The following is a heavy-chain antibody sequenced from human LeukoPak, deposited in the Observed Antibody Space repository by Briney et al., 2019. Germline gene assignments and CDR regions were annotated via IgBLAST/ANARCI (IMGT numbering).Heavy chain of an antibody. J-gene: IGHJ4*02. CDR1: GGSFSGYY. Sequence: PSETLSLTCAVYGGSFSGYYWSWSRQPAGKGLKWIGEINHSGSTNYNPSLKSRVTISVDTSKNQFSLKLSSVTAADTAVYYCARPADYYDSSGLFDYWGQGTLVTVSS. CDR2: INHSGST. V-gene: IGHV4-34*01. D-gene: IGHD3-22*01. CDR3: ARPADYYDSSGLFDY.